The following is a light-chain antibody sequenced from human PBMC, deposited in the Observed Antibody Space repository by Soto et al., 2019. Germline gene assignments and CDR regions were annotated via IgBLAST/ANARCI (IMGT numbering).Light chain of an antibody. CDR1: SSDVGGYNS. V-gene: IGLV2-14*01. J-gene: IGLJ1*01. CDR3: SSYTSSSTPYV. Sequence: QSVLTQPASVSGSPGQSITISCTGTSSDVGGYNSVSWYQQHPVKAPKLMIYDVTNRPSGVSDRFSGSKSGNTASLTISGLQAEDEADYYCSSYTSSSTPYVFGTGTKLTVL. CDR2: DVT.